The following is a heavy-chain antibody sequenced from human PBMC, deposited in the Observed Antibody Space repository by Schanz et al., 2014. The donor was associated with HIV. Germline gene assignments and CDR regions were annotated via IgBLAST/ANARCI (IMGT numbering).Heavy chain of an antibody. D-gene: IGHD5-18*01. V-gene: IGHV3-23*04. CDR3: VKAYSSGFSGAGS. CDR2: ISGSDGDT. J-gene: IGHJ5*02. Sequence: EVQLVESGGGLVEPGGSLRLSCEASGFSFSSFSMNWVRQAPGKGLEWVSTISGSDGDTYYADSVKGRFTISRDNSRNALYLHMNSLRADDTAIYYCVKAYSSGFSGAGSWGQGALVTVSS. CDR1: GFSFSSFS.